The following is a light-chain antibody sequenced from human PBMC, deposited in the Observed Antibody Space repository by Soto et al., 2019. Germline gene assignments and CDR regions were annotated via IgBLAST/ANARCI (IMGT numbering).Light chain of an antibody. CDR1: NSDVGSFNL. CDR2: EVT. Sequence: LTQPASVSGSPRQSITISCTGTNSDVGSFNLVSWFQQHPGKAPKLVIYEVTKRPSGVSDRFSGSKSGNTASLTISGLQAEDEADYYCFSYAGDSVYVFGTGTKVTVL. CDR3: FSYAGDSVYV. J-gene: IGLJ1*01. V-gene: IGLV2-23*02.